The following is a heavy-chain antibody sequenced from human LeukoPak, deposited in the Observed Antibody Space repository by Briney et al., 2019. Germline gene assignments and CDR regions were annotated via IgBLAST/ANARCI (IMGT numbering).Heavy chain of an antibody. V-gene: IGHV1-69*05. CDR2: IVPIFGTA. Sequence: ASVKVSCKASGYTFTSYYMHWVRQAPGQGLEWMGGIVPIFGTANYAQKFQGRVTITTDESTSTAYMELSSLRSEDTAVYYCARASREELIDYYYYMDVWGKGTTVTVSS. CDR3: ARASREELIDYYYYMDV. D-gene: IGHD1-26*01. J-gene: IGHJ6*03. CDR1: GYTFTSYY.